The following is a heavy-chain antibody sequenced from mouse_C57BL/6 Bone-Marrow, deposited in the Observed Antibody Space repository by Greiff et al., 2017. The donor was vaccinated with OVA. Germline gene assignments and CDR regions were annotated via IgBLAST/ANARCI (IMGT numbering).Heavy chain of an antibody. Sequence: VKLQQSGPELVKPGASVKLSCKASGYTFTSYDINWVKQRPGQGLEWIGWIYPRDGSTKYNEKFKGKATLTVDTSSSTAYMELHSLTSEDSAVYFCASWGYYGSGDAMDYWGQGTSVTVSS. CDR1: GYTFTSYD. CDR2: IYPRDGST. V-gene: IGHV1-85*01. D-gene: IGHD1-1*01. J-gene: IGHJ4*01. CDR3: ASWGYYGSGDAMDY.